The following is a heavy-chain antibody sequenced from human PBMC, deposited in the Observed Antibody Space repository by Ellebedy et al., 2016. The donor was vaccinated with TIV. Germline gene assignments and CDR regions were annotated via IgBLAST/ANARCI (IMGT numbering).Heavy chain of an antibody. V-gene: IGHV4-39*07. J-gene: IGHJ4*02. Sequence: GSLRLXCTVSGASISGSSYFWGWIRQPPGKGLEWIGSTFYTGRVDYNPSLKSRLTISVDGSRNQFSLKLRSVTAADTAVYYCARDGAVSSDYDYQFDNWGQGTLVTVSS. CDR1: GASISGSSYF. CDR2: TFYTGRV. D-gene: IGHD5-12*01. CDR3: ARDGAVSSDYDYQFDN.